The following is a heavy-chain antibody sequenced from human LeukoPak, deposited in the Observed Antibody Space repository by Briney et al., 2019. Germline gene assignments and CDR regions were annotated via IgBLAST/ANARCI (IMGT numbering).Heavy chain of an antibody. J-gene: IGHJ5*02. Sequence: SETLSLSCSVSGGSISSSTYYWGWIRQPPGKGLEWIGNIYNSGSTYYNPSLKSRVTISVDTSKNQFSLKLSSVTAADTAVYYCARQAYSSNLGWFDPWGQGTLVTVSS. CDR1: GGSISSSTYY. V-gene: IGHV4-39*01. CDR2: IYNSGST. CDR3: ARQAYSSNLGWFDP. D-gene: IGHD6-13*01.